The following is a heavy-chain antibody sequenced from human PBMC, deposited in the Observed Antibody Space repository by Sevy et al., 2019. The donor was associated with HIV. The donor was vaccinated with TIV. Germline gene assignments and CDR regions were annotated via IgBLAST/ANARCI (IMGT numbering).Heavy chain of an antibody. Sequence: GESLKISCKGSGYSFTSYGIDWVRQMPGKGLEGMGIIYHGDSDTRYSPAFHGQVTISADKSISTAYLQWSSLKASDTAMYYCASPLTVSGIATGAFDIWGQGTMVTVSS. D-gene: IGHD6-25*01. J-gene: IGHJ3*02. CDR3: ASPLTVSGIATGAFDI. CDR2: IYHGDSDT. CDR1: GYSFTSYG. V-gene: IGHV5-51*01.